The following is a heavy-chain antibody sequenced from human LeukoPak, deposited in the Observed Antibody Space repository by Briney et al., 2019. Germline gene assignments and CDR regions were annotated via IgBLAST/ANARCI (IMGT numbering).Heavy chain of an antibody. D-gene: IGHD3-3*01. Sequence: GGSLRLSCAASGFTFSSYAMSWVRQAPGKGLEWVSAISGSGASTYYADSVKGRFTISRDNSKNTLYLQMNSLRAEDTAVYYCAKEPRFLEWLPNYFDYWGQGTLVTVSS. J-gene: IGHJ4*02. V-gene: IGHV3-23*01. CDR2: ISGSGAST. CDR1: GFTFSSYA. CDR3: AKEPRFLEWLPNYFDY.